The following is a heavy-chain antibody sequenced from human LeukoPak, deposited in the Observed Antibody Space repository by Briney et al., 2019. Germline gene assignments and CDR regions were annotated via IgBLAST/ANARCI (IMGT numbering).Heavy chain of an antibody. CDR2: IKSKANGETT. Sequence: SGGSLRLSCAASGLSFSNAWMTWVRQAPGKGLEWVGRIKSKANGETTDYAAPVKGRFTISRDGSNTMVYLQMISLTTEDTAVYYCATRPPPYGDFYFDYWGQGALVTVSS. D-gene: IGHD4-17*01. CDR1: GLSFSNAW. V-gene: IGHV3-15*01. J-gene: IGHJ4*02. CDR3: ATRPPPYGDFYFDY.